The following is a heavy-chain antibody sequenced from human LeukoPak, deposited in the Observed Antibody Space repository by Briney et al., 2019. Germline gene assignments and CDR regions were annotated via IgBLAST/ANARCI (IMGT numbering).Heavy chain of an antibody. CDR3: ARTLGDSLNWFDP. CDR1: GGSISSYY. Sequence: PSETLSLTCTVSGGSISSYYWSWMRQPPGKGLEWIAYIHYSGNTNQNPSLKSRVTTSVDTSKNQFSLKMSSVTAADTAVYYCARTLGDSLNWFDPWGQGTLVTVSS. CDR2: IHYSGNT. V-gene: IGHV4-59*01. J-gene: IGHJ5*02. D-gene: IGHD1-26*01.